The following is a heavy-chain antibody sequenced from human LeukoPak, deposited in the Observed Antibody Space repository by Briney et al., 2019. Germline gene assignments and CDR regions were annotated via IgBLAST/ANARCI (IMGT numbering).Heavy chain of an antibody. D-gene: IGHD4-17*01. CDR1: GFTFTTYS. Sequence: GGSLRLSCEASGFTFTTYSMTWVRQAPGKGLEWVSIISSGSSAIFSADALKGRFTISRDDAKNLLYLDMNSLRAEDTAVYYCARGHTAVTRHFDFWGQGTLVSVSS. V-gene: IGHV3-21*01. CDR2: ISSGSSAI. CDR3: ARGHTAVTRHFDF. J-gene: IGHJ4*02.